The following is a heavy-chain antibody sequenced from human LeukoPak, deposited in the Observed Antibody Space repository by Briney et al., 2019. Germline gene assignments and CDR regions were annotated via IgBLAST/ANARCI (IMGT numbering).Heavy chain of an antibody. J-gene: IGHJ4*02. CDR2: LIQDGGEK. Sequence: GGSLRLSCVASGLAFSRYWMTWVRQTPGKGLEWVATLIQDGGEKHYVDSVKGRFTISRDNAKNSVYLQMDSLRAEDTAVYYCASWGAVAGQRALDYWGQGTLVTVSS. D-gene: IGHD6-19*01. CDR1: GLAFSRYW. CDR3: ASWGAVAGQRALDY. V-gene: IGHV3-7*03.